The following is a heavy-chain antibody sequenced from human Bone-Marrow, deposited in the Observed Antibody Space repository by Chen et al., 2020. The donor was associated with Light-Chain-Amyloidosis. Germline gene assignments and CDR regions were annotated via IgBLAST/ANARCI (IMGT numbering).Heavy chain of an antibody. V-gene: IGHV2-26*01. J-gene: IGHJ4*02. Sequence: QVTLKESGPVLVKPTETLTLTCTVSGFSLSNARMGVSWIRQPPGKALEWLAHIFSNDEKSYSTSLKSRLTISKDTSKRQVVLTMTHLDPVDTATYYCARVPTYYYDSSGYYSVFDYWGQGTLVTVSS. CDR2: IFSNDEK. D-gene: IGHD3-22*01. CDR3: ARVPTYYYDSSGYYSVFDY. CDR1: GFSLSNARMG.